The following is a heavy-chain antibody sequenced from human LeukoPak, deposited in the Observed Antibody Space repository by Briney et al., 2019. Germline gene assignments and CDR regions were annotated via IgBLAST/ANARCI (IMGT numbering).Heavy chain of an antibody. J-gene: IGHJ4*02. D-gene: IGHD3-9*01. CDR1: GYTFSSYA. V-gene: IGHV7-4-1*02. CDR3: ARVSGGGPLRYFDWLGFDY. CDR2: INTNTGNP. Sequence: ASVKVSCKASGYTFSSYAMNWVRQAPGQGLEWMGWINTNTGNPTYAQGFTGRFVFSSDTSVSTAYLQISSLKAEDTAVYYCARVSGGGPLRYFDWLGFDYWGQGTLVTVSS.